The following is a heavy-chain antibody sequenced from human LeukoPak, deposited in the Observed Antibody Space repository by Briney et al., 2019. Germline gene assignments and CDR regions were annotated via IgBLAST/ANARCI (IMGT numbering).Heavy chain of an antibody. CDR2: IDPDSGGT. D-gene: IGHD2-2*01. Sequence: GASVKVSYKASGYTFTRYFIQLVRQAPGQGLEWMGWIDPDSGGTNYAQKFQGRVTMTRDTSITTAYLELSRLRSDDTAVYYCARVGYCGATSCYGGFAPWGQGTLVTVSS. CDR1: GYTFTRYF. CDR3: ARVGYCGATSCYGGFAP. V-gene: IGHV1-2*02. J-gene: IGHJ5*02.